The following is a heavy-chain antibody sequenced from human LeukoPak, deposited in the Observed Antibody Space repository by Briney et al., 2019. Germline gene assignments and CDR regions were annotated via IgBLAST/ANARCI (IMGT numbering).Heavy chain of an antibody. CDR1: GGSFSGYY. CDR2: INHSGST. J-gene: IGHJ4*02. Sequence: PSETLSLTCAVSGGSFSGYYWSWIRQPPGKGLEWIGEINHSGSTNYNPSHKSRVTISVDTSKNQFSLKLSSVTAADTAVYYCARDAVLRYFDPQPYYFDYWGQGTLVTVSS. D-gene: IGHD3-9*01. CDR3: ARDAVLRYFDPQPYYFDY. V-gene: IGHV4-34*01.